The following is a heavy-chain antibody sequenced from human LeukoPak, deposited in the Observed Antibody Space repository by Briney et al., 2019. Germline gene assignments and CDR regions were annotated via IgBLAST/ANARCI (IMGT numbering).Heavy chain of an antibody. CDR3: ARGKYDYYYGSGSYFHFDY. CDR2: IYTSGST. D-gene: IGHD3-10*01. J-gene: IGHJ4*02. Sequence: SETLSLTCTVSGGSISSGSYYWSWIRQPAGKGLEWIGRIYTSGSTNYNPSLKSRVTISVDTSKNQFSLKLSSVTAADTAVYYCARGKYDYYYGSGSYFHFDYWGQGTLVTVSS. CDR1: GGSISSGSYY. V-gene: IGHV4-61*02.